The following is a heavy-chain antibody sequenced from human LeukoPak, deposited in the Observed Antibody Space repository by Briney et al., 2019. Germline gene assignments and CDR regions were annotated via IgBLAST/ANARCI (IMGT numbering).Heavy chain of an antibody. D-gene: IGHD2-2*01. J-gene: IGHJ4*02. Sequence: ASVKVSCKASGYTFTSYGISWVRQAPGQGLEWMGWISAYNGNTNYAQKLQGRVTMTTDTSTSTAYMELRSLRSDDTAVYYCARGQVVPGTRGIYDYWGQGTLVTVSS. V-gene: IGHV1-18*01. CDR2: ISAYNGNT. CDR1: GYTFTSYG. CDR3: ARGQVVPGTRGIYDY.